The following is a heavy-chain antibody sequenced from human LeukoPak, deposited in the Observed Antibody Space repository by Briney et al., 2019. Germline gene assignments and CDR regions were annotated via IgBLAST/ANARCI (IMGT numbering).Heavy chain of an antibody. Sequence: GESLKISCKGSGYTFTTHWIGWGRPMPGKGLEWMGIIYPGDSETGYSPSFQGQVTISADKSITTAYLQWGSLKASDTAMYYCARSDFHGNSFDYWGQGTLVTVSS. V-gene: IGHV5-51*01. CDR1: GYTFTTHW. CDR3: ARSDFHGNSFDY. D-gene: IGHD4-23*01. CDR2: IYPGDSET. J-gene: IGHJ4*02.